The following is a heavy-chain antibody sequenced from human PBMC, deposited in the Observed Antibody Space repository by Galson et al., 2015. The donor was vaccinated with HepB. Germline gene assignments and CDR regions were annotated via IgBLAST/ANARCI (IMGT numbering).Heavy chain of an antibody. V-gene: IGHV3-53*01. Sequence: LRLSCAASGFTVSSNYMSWVRQAPGKGLEWVSVIYSGGSTYYADSVKGRFTISRDNSKNTLYLQMNSLRAEDTAVYYCARVEYSSSWYVVDYWGQGTLVTVSS. CDR3: ARVEYSSSWYVVDY. CDR1: GFTVSSNY. J-gene: IGHJ4*02. CDR2: IYSGGST. D-gene: IGHD6-13*01.